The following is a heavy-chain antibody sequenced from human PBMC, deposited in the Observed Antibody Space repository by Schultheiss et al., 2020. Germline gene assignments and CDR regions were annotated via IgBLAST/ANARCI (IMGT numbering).Heavy chain of an antibody. J-gene: IGHJ2*01. CDR2: ISGSGGST. Sequence: GGSLRLSCAASGFTVSSNYMSWVRQAPGKGLEWVSVISGSGGSTYYADSVKGRFTISRDNSKNTLYLQMNSLRAEDTAVYYCAKGRGYSYGPRGWYFDLWGRGTLVTVS. CDR3: AKGRGYSYGPRGWYFDL. D-gene: IGHD5-18*01. V-gene: IGHV3-23*01. CDR1: GFTVSSNY.